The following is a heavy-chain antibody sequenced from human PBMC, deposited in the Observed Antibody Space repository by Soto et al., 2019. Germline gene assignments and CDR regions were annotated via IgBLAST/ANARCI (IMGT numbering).Heavy chain of an antibody. J-gene: IGHJ1*01. CDR1: GGSISSSSYY. V-gene: IGHV4-39*01. Sequence: SETLSLTCTVSGGSISSSSYYWGWIRQPPGKGLEWIGSIYCSGSTYYNPSLKSRVTISVDTSKNQFSLKLSSVTAADTAVYYFARHKGDKFAEYFQHWAQGNLVTVSS. CDR3: ARHKGDKFAEYFQH. CDR2: IYCSGST.